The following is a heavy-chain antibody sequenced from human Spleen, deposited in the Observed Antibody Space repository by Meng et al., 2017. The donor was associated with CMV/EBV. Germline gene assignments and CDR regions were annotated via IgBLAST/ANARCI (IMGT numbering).Heavy chain of an antibody. CDR3: ARSGTGTTYWYFDL. D-gene: IGHD1-7*01. V-gene: IGHV2-5*01. J-gene: IGHJ2*01. Sequence: FSGFSLSTSGVGVGWIRQPPGKALEWLALIYWNDDKRYSPSLKSRLTITKDTSKNQVVLTMTNMDPVDTATYYCARSGTGTTYWYFDLWGRGTLVTV. CDR1: GFSLSTSGVG. CDR2: IYWNDDK.